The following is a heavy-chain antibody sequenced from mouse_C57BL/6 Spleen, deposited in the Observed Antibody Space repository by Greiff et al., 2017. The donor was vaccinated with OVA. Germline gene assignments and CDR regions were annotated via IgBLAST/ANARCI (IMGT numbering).Heavy chain of an antibody. J-gene: IGHJ4*01. CDR1: GYTFTSYG. D-gene: IGHD2-4*01. Sequence: QVQLQQSGAELARPGASVKLSCKASGYTFTSYGISWVKQRTGQGLEWIGEIYPRSGNTYYNEKFKGKATLTADKSSSTAYMELRSLTSEDSAVYFCARSDDYHYAMDYWGQGTSVTVSS. V-gene: IGHV1-81*01. CDR2: IYPRSGNT. CDR3: ARSDDYHYAMDY.